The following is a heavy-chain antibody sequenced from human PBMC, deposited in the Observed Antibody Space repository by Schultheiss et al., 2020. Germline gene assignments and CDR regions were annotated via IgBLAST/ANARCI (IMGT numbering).Heavy chain of an antibody. CDR2: IWASGTS. CDR1: GGSFSGYY. CDR3: ARLRGSYFGRVAGMDAFDI. Sequence: SETLSLTCAVYGGSFSGYYWSWIRQPPGKGLEWIGRIWASGTSNYNPSLKSRVTISVDKSKSQLSLRLSPVTAADTAVYYCARLRGSYFGRVAGMDAFDIWGQGTMVNVSS. J-gene: IGHJ3*02. V-gene: IGHV4-59*10. D-gene: IGHD3-10*01.